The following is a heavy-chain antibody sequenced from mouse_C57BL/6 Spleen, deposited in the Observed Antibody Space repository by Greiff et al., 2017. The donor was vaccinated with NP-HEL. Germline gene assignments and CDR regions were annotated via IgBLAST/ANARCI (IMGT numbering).Heavy chain of an antibody. CDR3: ASESTLGRGWYFDV. Sequence: VQLQQSGPELVKPGASVKMSCKASGYTFTDYNMHWVKQSLGKSLEWIGYINPNNGGTSYNQKFKGKATLTVNKSSSTAYMELRSLTSEDSAVYYCASESTLGRGWYFDVWGTGTTVTVSS. J-gene: IGHJ1*03. D-gene: IGHD2-1*01. CDR1: GYTFTDYN. V-gene: IGHV1-22*01. CDR2: INPNNGGT.